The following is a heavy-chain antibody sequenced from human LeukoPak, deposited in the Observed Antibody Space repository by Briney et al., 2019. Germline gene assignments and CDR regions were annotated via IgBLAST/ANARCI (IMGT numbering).Heavy chain of an antibody. Sequence: SETLSLTCAVSGGSISSNSYYRGWIRQPPGKGLEWIGRIYYSGSTYYNPSLKSRVTISVDTSKNQFSLKLSSVTAADTAVYYCARTRYYYNSRSYGAPYYFDYWGQGTLVTASS. D-gene: IGHD3-10*01. CDR3: ARTRYYYNSRSYGAPYYFDY. CDR2: IYYSGST. CDR1: GGSISSNSYY. V-gene: IGHV4-39*01. J-gene: IGHJ4*02.